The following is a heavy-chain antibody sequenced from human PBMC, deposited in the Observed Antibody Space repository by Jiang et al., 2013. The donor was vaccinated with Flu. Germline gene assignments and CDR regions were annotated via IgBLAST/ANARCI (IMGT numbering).Heavy chain of an antibody. CDR3: AREEVGYGDYAAFDI. Sequence: KGLEWIGYIYYSGRHLLQPSLKSRVTISVDTSKNQXSLKLSSVTAADTAVYYCAREEVGYGDYAAFDIWGQGTMVTVSS. V-gene: IGHV4-30-4*01. D-gene: IGHD4-17*01. CDR2: IYYSGRH. J-gene: IGHJ3*02.